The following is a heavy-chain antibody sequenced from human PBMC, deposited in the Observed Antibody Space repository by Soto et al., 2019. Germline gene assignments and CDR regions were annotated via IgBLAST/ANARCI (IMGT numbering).Heavy chain of an antibody. CDR2: MNPNSGNT. D-gene: IGHD4-17*01. Sequence: ASVKVSCKASGYTFTSYDINWVRQATGQGLEWMGWMNPNSGNTGYAQKFQGRVTMTRSTSISTAYMELSSLRSEDTAVYYCARSLPFRLRPERNYYYSYMDVWGKGTTVTSP. CDR1: GYTFTSYD. CDR3: ARSLPFRLRPERNYYYSYMDV. J-gene: IGHJ6*03. V-gene: IGHV1-8*01.